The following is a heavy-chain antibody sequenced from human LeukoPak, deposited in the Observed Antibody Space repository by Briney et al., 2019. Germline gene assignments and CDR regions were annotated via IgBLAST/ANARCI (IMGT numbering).Heavy chain of an antibody. CDR3: ARDLRHYYYDSSGYYPLDY. Sequence: ASVKVSCKASGYTFTSYGISWVRQAPGQGLEWMGWISAYNGNTNYAQKLQGRVTMTTDTSTSTVYMELSSLRSEDTAVYYCARDLRHYYYDSSGYYPLDYWGQGTLVTVSS. CDR2: ISAYNGNT. D-gene: IGHD3-22*01. J-gene: IGHJ4*02. CDR1: GYTFTSYG. V-gene: IGHV1-18*01.